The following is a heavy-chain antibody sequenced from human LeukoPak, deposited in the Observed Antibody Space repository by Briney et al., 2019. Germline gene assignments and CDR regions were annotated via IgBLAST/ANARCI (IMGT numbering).Heavy chain of an antibody. J-gene: IGHJ4*02. CDR2: ISYDGSNK. CDR1: GGTFSSYA. CDR3: ARDSTDYDFWSGVDY. D-gene: IGHD3-3*01. Sequence: SCKASGGTFSSYAMHWVRQAPGKGLEWVAVISYDGSNKYYADSVKGRFTISRDNSKNTLYLQMNSLRAEDTAVYYCARDSTDYDFWSGVDYWGQGTLVTVSS. V-gene: IGHV3-30-3*01.